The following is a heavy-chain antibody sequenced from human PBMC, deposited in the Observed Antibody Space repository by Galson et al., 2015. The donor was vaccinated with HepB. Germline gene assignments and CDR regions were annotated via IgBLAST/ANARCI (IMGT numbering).Heavy chain of an antibody. CDR2: IYYSGST. CDR1: GGSISSGGYY. CDR3: ARVADEEDSSSWYGDAFDI. D-gene: IGHD6-13*01. Sequence: TLSLTCTVSGGSISSGGYYWSWIRQHPGKGLEWIGYIYYSGSTYYNPSLKSRVTISVDTSKNQFSLKLSSVTAADTAVYYCARVADEEDSSSWYGDAFDIWGQGTMVTVSS. J-gene: IGHJ3*02. V-gene: IGHV4-31*03.